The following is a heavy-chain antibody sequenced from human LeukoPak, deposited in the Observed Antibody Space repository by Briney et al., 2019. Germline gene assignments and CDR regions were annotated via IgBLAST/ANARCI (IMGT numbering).Heavy chain of an antibody. CDR3: AKLPYYYDSREDAFDI. Sequence: GGSLRLSCAASGFTFSSYAMSCVRQAPGKGLEWVSAISGSGGSTYYADSVKGRFTISRDNSKNTLYLHMNSLRAEDTAVYYCAKLPYYYDSREDAFDIWGQGTMVTVSS. V-gene: IGHV3-23*01. J-gene: IGHJ3*02. CDR1: GFTFSSYA. CDR2: ISGSGGST. D-gene: IGHD3-22*01.